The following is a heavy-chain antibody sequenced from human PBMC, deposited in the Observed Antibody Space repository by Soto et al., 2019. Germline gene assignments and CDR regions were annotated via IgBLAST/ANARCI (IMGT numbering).Heavy chain of an antibody. V-gene: IGHV4-39*01. Sequence: SETLSLTCTVSGGSISSSSYYWGWIRQPPGKGLEWIGSIYYSGSTYYNPSLKSRVTISVDTSKNQFSLKLSSVTAADTAVYYCASNVGIAVAGSLYYFDYWGQGTLVTVSS. J-gene: IGHJ4*02. D-gene: IGHD6-19*01. CDR2: IYYSGST. CDR3: ASNVGIAVAGSLYYFDY. CDR1: GGSISSSSYY.